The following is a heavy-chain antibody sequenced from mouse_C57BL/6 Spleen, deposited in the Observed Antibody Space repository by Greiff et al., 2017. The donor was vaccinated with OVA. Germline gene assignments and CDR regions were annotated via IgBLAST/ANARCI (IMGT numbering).Heavy chain of an antibody. J-gene: IGHJ4*01. CDR3: ARSDGYYGGYAMDY. CDR1: GFTFSDYG. Sequence: DVQLVESGGGLVKPGGSLKLSCAASGFTFSDYGMHWVRQAPEKGLEWVAYISSGSSTIYYADTVKGRFTISRDNAKNTLFLQMTSLRSEDTAMYYCARSDGYYGGYAMDYWGQGTSVTVSS. D-gene: IGHD2-3*01. CDR2: ISSGSSTI. V-gene: IGHV5-17*01.